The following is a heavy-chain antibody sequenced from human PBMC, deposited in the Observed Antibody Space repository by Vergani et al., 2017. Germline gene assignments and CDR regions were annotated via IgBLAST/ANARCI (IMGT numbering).Heavy chain of an antibody. V-gene: IGHV3-74*01. CDR3: VRARSSSPCFMSNWFDS. J-gene: IGHJ5*01. CDR1: GFSFSGYW. CDR2: IKSDGSIT. Sequence: EVQLVESGGGLIHPGGSLRLSCEGSGFSFSGYWMHWVRQSPEKGLVWVSRIKSDGSITNYADSVKGRFTISRDNAKNTLYLEMNSLRGDDTAIYYCVRARSSSPCFMSNWFDSWGQGSLVTVSS. D-gene: IGHD2-2*01.